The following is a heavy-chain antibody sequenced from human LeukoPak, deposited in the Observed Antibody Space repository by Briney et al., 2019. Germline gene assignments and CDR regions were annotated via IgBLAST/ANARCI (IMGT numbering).Heavy chain of an antibody. Sequence: PSETLPLTCTVSGGSINSYYWSWMRQPPGNGLEWIGHIYSSGSTNYSPSLKSRVTLSADTSKNHFSLRLSSVTAADTAVYYCARMGGIAVAGYWYFDLWGRGTLVTVSS. CDR3: ARMGGIAVAGYWYFDL. CDR2: IYSSGST. D-gene: IGHD6-19*01. V-gene: IGHV4-59*01. CDR1: GGSINSYY. J-gene: IGHJ2*01.